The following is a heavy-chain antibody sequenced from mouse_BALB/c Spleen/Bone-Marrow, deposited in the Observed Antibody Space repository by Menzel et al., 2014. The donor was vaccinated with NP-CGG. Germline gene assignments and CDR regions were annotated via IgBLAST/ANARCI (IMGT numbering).Heavy chain of an antibody. J-gene: IGHJ1*01. CDR2: IWAGGST. V-gene: IGHV2-9*02. CDR1: GFSLTSYG. CDR3: ARTLRWYFDV. Sequence: VMLVESGPGLVAPSQSLSITCTVSGFSLTSYGVHWVRQPPGEGLEWLGVIWAGGSTNYNSALMSRLNISKDNSKSXVFLKMNSLQTDDTAMYYCARTLRWYFDVWGAGTAVTVSS.